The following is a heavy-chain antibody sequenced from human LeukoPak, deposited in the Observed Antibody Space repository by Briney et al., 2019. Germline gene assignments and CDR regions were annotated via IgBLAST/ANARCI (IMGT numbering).Heavy chain of an antibody. J-gene: IGHJ6*02. CDR2: ISSGGDII. CDR3: ARDPSIAAAAPTDYGMDV. Sequence: PGGSLRLSCVASGFTFTDHYMSWVRQAPGKGLEWVSYISSGGDIIYYADSVKGRFTISRDNAKNSLFLQMNSLRAEDTAVYYCARDPSIAAAAPTDYGMDVWGQGTTVTVSS. V-gene: IGHV3-11*04. CDR1: GFTFTDHY. D-gene: IGHD6-13*01.